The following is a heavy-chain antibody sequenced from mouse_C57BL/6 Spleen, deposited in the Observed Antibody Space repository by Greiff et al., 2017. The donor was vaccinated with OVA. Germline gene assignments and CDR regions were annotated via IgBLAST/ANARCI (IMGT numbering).Heavy chain of an antibody. Sequence: EVQLVESGEGLVKPGGSLKLSCAASGFTFSSYAMSWVRQTPEKRLEWVAYISSGGGYIYYADTVKGRFTISRDNARNTLYLQMSSLKSEDTAMYYCTREDYYSNYGYAMDYWGQGTSVTVSS. D-gene: IGHD2-5*01. J-gene: IGHJ4*01. CDR1: GFTFSSYA. CDR3: TREDYYSNYGYAMDY. V-gene: IGHV5-9-1*02. CDR2: ISSGGGYI.